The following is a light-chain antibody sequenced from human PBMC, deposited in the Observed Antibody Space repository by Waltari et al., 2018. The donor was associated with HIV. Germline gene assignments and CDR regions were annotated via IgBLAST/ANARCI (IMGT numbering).Light chain of an antibody. Sequence: DIVMNQSPDSLAVSLGERATINCKSSQSVFFSSNNKNFLAWYQQKPGQAPKLLISWASTRASGVPARFSGSGSGTDFTLTISSLQPGDVAVYFCQQYYTVPLTFGPGTKVEI. J-gene: IGKJ3*01. CDR1: QSVFFSSNNKNF. CDR3: QQYYTVPLT. CDR2: WAS. V-gene: IGKV4-1*01.